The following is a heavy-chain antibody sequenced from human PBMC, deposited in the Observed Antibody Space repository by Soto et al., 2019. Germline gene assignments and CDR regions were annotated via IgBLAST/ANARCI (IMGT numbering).Heavy chain of an antibody. J-gene: IGHJ6*03. CDR3: ARGPDV. CDR2: ISHNGST. Sequence: QLPLQESGSGLVKPSQTLSLTCSISGGSIRRCGYSWSWFRQQPVQGLEWIGYISHNGSTYYNPYLKSRVTISVDRSKNQFSLKLSSVTAAETAVYYCARGPDVWLKWTTVTVS. V-gene: IGHV4-30-2*01. CDR1: GGSIRRCGYS.